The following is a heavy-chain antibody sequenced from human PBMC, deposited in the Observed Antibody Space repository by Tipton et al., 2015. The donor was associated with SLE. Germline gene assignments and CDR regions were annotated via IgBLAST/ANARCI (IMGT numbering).Heavy chain of an antibody. J-gene: IGHJ4*02. V-gene: IGHV3-23*01. CDR3: AKVYWNEDVAY. CDR1: GFTFSSHA. D-gene: IGHD1-26*01. Sequence: GSLRLSCIGSGFTFSSHAMSWVRQAPGKGLEWVSVISSSDGTTTHYADSVKGRFTISRDNSKNTIYLQMNSLRDEDTALYYCAKVYWNEDVAYWGQGALVTVSS. CDR2: ISSSDGTTT.